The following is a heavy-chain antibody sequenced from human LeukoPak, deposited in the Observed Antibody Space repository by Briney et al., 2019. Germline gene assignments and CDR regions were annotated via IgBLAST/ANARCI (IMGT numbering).Heavy chain of an antibody. Sequence: GGSLTLSCAASGFTLSSYAMHWVRQAPGEGLEYVSAISSNGCRTYYANSVKGRFTISRDNSKNTLYLQMGSLRAEDMAVYYCARENYDILTGYSGNYYYYYMDVWGKGTTVTVSS. V-gene: IGHV3-64*01. CDR1: GFTLSSYA. D-gene: IGHD3-9*01. J-gene: IGHJ6*03. CDR2: ISSNGCRT. CDR3: ARENYDILTGYSGNYYYYYMDV.